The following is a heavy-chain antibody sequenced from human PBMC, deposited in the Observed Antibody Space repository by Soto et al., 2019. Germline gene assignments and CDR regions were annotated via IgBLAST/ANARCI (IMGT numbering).Heavy chain of an antibody. Sequence: SETLSLTCAVSGGSLSGYYWSWIRQPPGGGLEWIGEINHSGSTNYNPSLKSRVTISVDTSKNQFSLKLSSVTAADTAVYYCARGRRTTVTIDYWGQGTLVTVSS. V-gene: IGHV4-34*01. CDR2: INHSGST. CDR3: ARGRRTTVTIDY. D-gene: IGHD4-17*01. CDR1: GGSLSGYY. J-gene: IGHJ4*02.